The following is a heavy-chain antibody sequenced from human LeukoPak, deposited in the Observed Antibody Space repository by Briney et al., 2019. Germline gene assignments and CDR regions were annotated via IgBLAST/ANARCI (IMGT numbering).Heavy chain of an antibody. Sequence: SETLSLTCTVSGGSISNYYWSWIRQPPGKGLEWIGYIYYSGSTNYNPSLKSRVTISVDTSKNQFSLKLSSVTAADTAVYYCARGYQSYYYYMDVWGKGTTVTISS. V-gene: IGHV4-59*01. D-gene: IGHD2-2*01. CDR3: ARGYQSYYYYMDV. CDR1: GGSISNYY. J-gene: IGHJ6*03. CDR2: IYYSGST.